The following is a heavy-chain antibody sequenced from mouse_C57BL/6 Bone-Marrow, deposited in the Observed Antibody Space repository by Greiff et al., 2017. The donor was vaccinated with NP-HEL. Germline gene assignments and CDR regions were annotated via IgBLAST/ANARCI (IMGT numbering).Heavy chain of an antibody. CDR2: IDPSDSYT. Sequence: QVQLQQPGAELVKPGASVKLSCKASGYTFTSYWMQWVKQRPGQGLEWIGEIDPSDSYTNYNQKFKGKATLTVDTSSSTAYMQLSSLTSEDSAVYYCGRDGSSEGFAYWGQGTLVTVSA. CDR1: GYTFTSYW. CDR3: GRDGSSEGFAY. V-gene: IGHV1-50*01. J-gene: IGHJ3*01. D-gene: IGHD1-1*01.